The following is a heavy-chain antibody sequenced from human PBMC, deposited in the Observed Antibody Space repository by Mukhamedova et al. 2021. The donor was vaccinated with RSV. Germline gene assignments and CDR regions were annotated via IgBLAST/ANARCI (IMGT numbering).Heavy chain of an antibody. CDR3: TRSSSGYYYCVDY. V-gene: IGHV3-73*01. J-gene: IGHJ4*02. D-gene: IGHD3-22*01. Sequence: GKGRFTISRDESKNTTYLQMNSLKTEDTAVYYCTRSSSGYYYCVDYWGQGTLVTVSS.